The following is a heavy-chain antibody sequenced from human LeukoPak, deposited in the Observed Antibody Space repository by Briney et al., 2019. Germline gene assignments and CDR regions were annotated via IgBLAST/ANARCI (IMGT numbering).Heavy chain of an antibody. J-gene: IGHJ4*02. CDR2: IWYDGSNK. CDR1: EFTVSNSY. V-gene: IGHV3-33*06. Sequence: GGSLRLSCEASEFTVSNSYMNWVRQAPGKGLEWVAVIWYDGSNKYYADSVKGRFTISRDNSKNTLYLQMNSLRAEDTAVYYCAKGRWLHPRVLDYWGQGTLVTVSS. D-gene: IGHD5-24*01. CDR3: AKGRWLHPRVLDY.